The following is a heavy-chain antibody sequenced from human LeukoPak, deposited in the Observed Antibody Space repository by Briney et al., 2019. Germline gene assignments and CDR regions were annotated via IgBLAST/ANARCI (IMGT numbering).Heavy chain of an antibody. D-gene: IGHD3-22*01. V-gene: IGHV4-38-2*02. CDR3: AREPRWEGYYDSSGYFDY. J-gene: IGHJ4*02. CDR2: IYHSGST. Sequence: SETLSLTCTVSGYSISSGYYWGWIRQPPGKGLEWIGSIYHSGSTYYNPSLKSRVTISVDTSKNQFSLKLSSVTAADTAVYYCAREPRWEGYYDSSGYFDYWGQGTLVTVSS. CDR1: GYSISSGYY.